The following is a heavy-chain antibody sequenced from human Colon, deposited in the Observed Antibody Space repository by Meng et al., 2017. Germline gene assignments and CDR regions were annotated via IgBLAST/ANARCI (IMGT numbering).Heavy chain of an antibody. CDR3: AKQFRVFGLVTSFDY. CDR1: GITLMNYG. D-gene: IGHD3/OR15-3a*01. V-gene: IGHV3-23*01. Sequence: GGSLRLSCAASGITLMNYGMHWVRQAPGKGLEWVSGISGSGSTTYYADSLRGRFTISRDNSKNTLYLQMRSLRAEDTAVYYCAKQFRVFGLVTSFDYWGQGALVTVSS. CDR2: ISGSGSTT. J-gene: IGHJ4*02.